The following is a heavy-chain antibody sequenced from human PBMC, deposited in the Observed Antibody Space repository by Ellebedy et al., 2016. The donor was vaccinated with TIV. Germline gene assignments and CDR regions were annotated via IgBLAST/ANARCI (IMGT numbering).Heavy chain of an antibody. Sequence: GESLKISCVASGFTFSGYTMHWVRQAPGKGLEWVASIRRDGRDTYEMDYVKGRFTISRDNTRDSVSLQMNNLRVEETAVYFCERDLLDGLRGWGYWGQGTPVTVSS. CDR2: IRRDGRDT. J-gene: IGHJ4*02. V-gene: IGHV3-7*01. CDR1: GFTFSGYT. D-gene: IGHD3-10*01. CDR3: ERDLLDGLRGWGY.